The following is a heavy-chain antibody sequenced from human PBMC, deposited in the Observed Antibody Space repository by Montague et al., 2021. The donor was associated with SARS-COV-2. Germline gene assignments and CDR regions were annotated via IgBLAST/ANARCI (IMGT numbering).Heavy chain of an antibody. Sequence: SETLSLTCSVSGGSIVTGDHYWAWSRQPPVKGLEWIGSIFHSGTTYYAPSLRGRVTISVDTSKNQFSLKLNSVTAADTAFYYCVREYTGSSQASWGQGTLVTVSS. CDR2: IFHSGTT. D-gene: IGHD6-6*01. J-gene: IGHJ5*02. CDR1: GGSIVTGDHY. V-gene: IGHV4-39*02. CDR3: VREYTGSSQAS.